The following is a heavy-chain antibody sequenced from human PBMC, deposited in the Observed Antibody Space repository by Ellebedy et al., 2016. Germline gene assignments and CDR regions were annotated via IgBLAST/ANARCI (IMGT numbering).Heavy chain of an antibody. D-gene: IGHD7-27*01. J-gene: IGHJ5*02. CDR3: AKGGAGDHGP. CDR1: GFIFSNFA. CDR2: IGHNDDTWT. Sequence: GGSLRLSCAASGFIFSNFAMSWVRHTPGKGLEWVAGIGHNDDTWTPYADSVKGRFTISRDNSKNTVYLQMNNLRVEDSAIYYCAKGGAGDHGPWGQGTPVTVSS. V-gene: IGHV3-23*01.